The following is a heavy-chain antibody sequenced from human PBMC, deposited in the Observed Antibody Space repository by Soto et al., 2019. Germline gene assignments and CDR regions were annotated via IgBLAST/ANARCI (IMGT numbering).Heavy chain of an antibody. Sequence: SVKVSCKASGGTFSSYAISWVRQAPGQGLEWMGGIIPIFGAANYAQKFQGRVTITADKSTSTAYMELSSLRSEDTAVYYCARGLNTVTSGYYYGMDVWGQGTTVTVSS. CDR1: GGTFSSYA. V-gene: IGHV1-69*06. J-gene: IGHJ6*02. CDR3: ARGLNTVTSGYYYGMDV. D-gene: IGHD4-17*01. CDR2: IIPIFGAA.